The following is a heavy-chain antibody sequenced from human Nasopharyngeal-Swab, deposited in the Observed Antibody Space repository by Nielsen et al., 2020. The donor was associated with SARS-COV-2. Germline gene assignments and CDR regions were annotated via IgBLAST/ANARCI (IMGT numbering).Heavy chain of an antibody. CDR2: ISSSSSYI. CDR1: GFTFNNYN. CDR3: VKDRIAGRRGAFDI. Sequence: GGSLRLSCAASGFTFNNYNFNWVRQAPGKGLEWVSSISSSSSYIYYADSVKGRFTISRDNARNSLYLQMNSLRAEDTALYYCVKDRIAGRRGAFDIWGQGTVVAVSS. V-gene: IGHV3-21*04. D-gene: IGHD6-6*01. J-gene: IGHJ3*02.